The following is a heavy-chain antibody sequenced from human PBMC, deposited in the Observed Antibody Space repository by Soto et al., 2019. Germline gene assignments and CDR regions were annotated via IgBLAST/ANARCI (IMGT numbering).Heavy chain of an antibody. V-gene: IGHV3-30-3*01. D-gene: IGHD3-9*01. CDR2: MSHDGSST. Sequence: QVQLVDSGGGVVQPGRSLRLSCAASGFIFNTYAMHWVRQAPGKGLEWVAVMSHDGSSTYYADSVKGRFTISRDNSKNTLYLQMNSLRADDTAVYYCARPGSGYDILTGHYFYYYHAMDVWGQGTTVTVSS. J-gene: IGHJ6*02. CDR1: GFIFNTYA. CDR3: ARPGSGYDILTGHYFYYYHAMDV.